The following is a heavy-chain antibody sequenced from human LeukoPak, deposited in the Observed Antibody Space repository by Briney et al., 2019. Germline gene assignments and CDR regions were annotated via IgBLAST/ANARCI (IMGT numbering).Heavy chain of an antibody. CDR1: GYTFTSYG. CDR2: ISAYNGNT. J-gene: IGHJ5*02. CDR3: ARDWRKGYCSSTSCYDVDWFDP. D-gene: IGHD2-2*01. Sequence: ASVKVSCKASGYTFTSYGISWVRQAPGQGLEWMGWISAYNGNTNYAQKLQGRVTMTTDTSTNTAYMELRSLRSDDTAVYYCARDWRKGYCSSTSCYDVDWFDPWGQGTLVTVSS. V-gene: IGHV1-18*01.